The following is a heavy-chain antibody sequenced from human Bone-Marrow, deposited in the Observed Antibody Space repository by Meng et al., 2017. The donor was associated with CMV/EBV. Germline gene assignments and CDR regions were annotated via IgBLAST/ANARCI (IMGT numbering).Heavy chain of an antibody. CDR3: ARQGPTYYDFWSGYTGAFDI. J-gene: IGHJ3*02. D-gene: IGHD3-3*01. CDR1: GYTFTSYA. V-gene: IGHV1-3*02. CDR2: SNAGNGNT. Sequence: ASVKVSCKASGYTFTSYAMHWVRQAPGQRLEWMGWSNAGNGNTKYSQEFQGRVTITRDTSASTAYMELSSLRSEDTAVYYCARQGPTYYDFWSGYTGAFDIWGQGTMVTVSS.